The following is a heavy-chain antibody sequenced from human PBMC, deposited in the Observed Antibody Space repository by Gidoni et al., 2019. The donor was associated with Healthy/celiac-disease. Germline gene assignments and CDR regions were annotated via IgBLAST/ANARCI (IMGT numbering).Heavy chain of an antibody. CDR3: ARVYQTGRGYWYFDL. J-gene: IGHJ2*01. Sequence: QVQLVESGGGVVQPGRSLRLSCAASGFTFSSYGMHWVRQAPGKGLEWVAVIWYDGSNKYYADSVKGRFTISRDNSKNTLYLQMNSLRAEDTAVYYCARVYQTGRGYWYFDLWGRGTLVTVSS. D-gene: IGHD2-2*01. V-gene: IGHV3-33*01. CDR1: GFTFSSYG. CDR2: IWYDGSNK.